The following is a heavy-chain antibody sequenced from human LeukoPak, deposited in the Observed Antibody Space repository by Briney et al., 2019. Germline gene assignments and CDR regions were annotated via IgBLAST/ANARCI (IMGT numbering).Heavy chain of an antibody. CDR1: GGTFSSYA. J-gene: IGHJ4*02. CDR3: AGAYDFWSGPFDY. V-gene: IGHV1-69*01. CDR2: IIPIFGTA. Sequence: ASVKVSCKASGGTFSSYAISWVRQAPGQGLEWMGGIIPIFGTANYAQKFQGRVTITADESTSTAYMELSSLRSEDTAVYYCAGAYDFWSGPFDYWGQGTLVTVSS. D-gene: IGHD3-3*01.